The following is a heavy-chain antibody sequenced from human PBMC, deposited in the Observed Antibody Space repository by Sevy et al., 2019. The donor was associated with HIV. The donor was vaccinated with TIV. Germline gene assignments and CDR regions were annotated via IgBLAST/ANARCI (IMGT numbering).Heavy chain of an antibody. J-gene: IGHJ4*02. V-gene: IGHV4-39*01. CDR2: IYNGGTT. CDR1: GGTMRSSHY. D-gene: IGHD6-19*01. Sequence: SETLSLTYSVSGGTMRSSHYWGWIRQPPGKGLEWIGSIYNGGTTYYNPSLGTRLIISADTSKNQFSLRVNSVTAADTAVYYCVRLPQWLGPSFDSWGRGILVTVSS. CDR3: VRLPQWLGPSFDS.